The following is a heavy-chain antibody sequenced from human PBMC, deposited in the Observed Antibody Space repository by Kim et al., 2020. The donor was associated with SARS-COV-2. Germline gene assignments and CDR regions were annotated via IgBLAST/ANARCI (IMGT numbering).Heavy chain of an antibody. CDR1: GGSISSYY. CDR3: ARGSSGYRATLDY. CDR2: IFYTGST. V-gene: IGHV4-59*01. Sequence: SETLSLTCTVSGGSISSYYWSWIRQPPGKGPEWIGYIFYTGSTTYNPPLKSRVTISVDASKNQFSLKLSSLTAADTAVYYCARGSSGYRATLDYWGQGTLVTVSS. J-gene: IGHJ4*02. D-gene: IGHD2-2*02.